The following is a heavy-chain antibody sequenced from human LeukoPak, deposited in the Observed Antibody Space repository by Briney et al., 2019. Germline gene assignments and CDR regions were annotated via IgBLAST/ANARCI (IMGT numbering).Heavy chain of an antibody. V-gene: IGHV3-48*02. D-gene: IGHD4-17*01. CDR2: LSLSGNTI. CDR3: ASYGDCPS. Sequence: GGSLRLSCAASGFALTNYDMHWICQALRKGLEWLSYLSLSGNTISYAHPVEARFTISRDSAKYSLFLQLNDLRDEDTAVYYCASYGDCPSWGQGTLVTVSS. J-gene: IGHJ5*02. CDR1: GFALTNYD.